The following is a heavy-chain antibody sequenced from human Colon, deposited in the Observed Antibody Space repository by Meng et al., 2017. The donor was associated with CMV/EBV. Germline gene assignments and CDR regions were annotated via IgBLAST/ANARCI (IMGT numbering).Heavy chain of an antibody. CDR2: IWYDGSNK. Sequence: GGSLRLSCAASGFTFSSYGMHWVRQAPGKGLEWVAVIWYDGSNKYYADSVKGRFTISRDISKNTLYVQMNSLTPEDTAVYYCARAGLYSYYFDYWGQGTLVTVSS. J-gene: IGHJ4*02. V-gene: IGHV3-33*01. CDR3: ARAGLYSYYFDY. D-gene: IGHD2-15*01. CDR1: GFTFSSYG.